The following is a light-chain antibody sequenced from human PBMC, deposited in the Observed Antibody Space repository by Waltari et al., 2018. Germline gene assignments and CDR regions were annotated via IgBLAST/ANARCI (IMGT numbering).Light chain of an antibody. Sequence: QSVLTQPPSVSVAPGQRVTISCSGGSSHIGNNYVSWYRQFPGTAPKLLIYENSERPSGIPGRFSGSKSGTSATLDITGLQAGDEADYYCGTWDSSLSGAVFGGGTHLTVL. CDR1: SSHIGNNY. V-gene: IGLV1-51*02. CDR3: GTWDSSLSGAV. J-gene: IGLJ7*01. CDR2: ENS.